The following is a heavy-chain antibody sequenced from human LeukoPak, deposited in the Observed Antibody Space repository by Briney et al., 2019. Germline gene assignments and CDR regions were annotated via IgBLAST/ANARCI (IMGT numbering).Heavy chain of an antibody. Sequence: GGSLRLSCAASGFSFSGYSMNWVRQAPGRGLEWISYISSGSRTIFYADSAKGRFTISRDNAKNSLCLLMNSLRADDTAVYYCARESITGDRDFDYWGQGTLITVSS. D-gene: IGHD7-27*01. CDR2: ISSGSRTI. CDR3: ARESITGDRDFDY. CDR1: GFSFSGYS. J-gene: IGHJ4*02. V-gene: IGHV3-48*01.